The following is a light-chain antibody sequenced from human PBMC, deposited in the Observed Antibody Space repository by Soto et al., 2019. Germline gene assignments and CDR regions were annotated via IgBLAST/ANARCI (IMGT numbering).Light chain of an antibody. CDR1: SRDVGSYNL. V-gene: IGLV2-23*02. CDR3: CSYAGSSPHVV. J-gene: IGLJ2*01. CDR2: EVS. Sequence: QSALTQPASVSGSPGQSITISCTGTSRDVGSYNLVSWYQQHPGKAPKLMIYEVSKRPSGVSNRFSGSKSGNTASLTISGLQAEDDADYYCCSYAGSSPHVVFGGGTKVTVL.